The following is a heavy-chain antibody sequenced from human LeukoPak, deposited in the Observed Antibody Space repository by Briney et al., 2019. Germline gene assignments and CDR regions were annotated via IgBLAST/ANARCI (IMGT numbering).Heavy chain of an antibody. Sequence: SETLSLTCTVSGVSITSYYWSWIRQPPGMGLEWVGYIYYSGSTNYNPSLKSRVTISVDTSKNQFSLKLTSVTAADTAVYYCASLTGDSVDAFDIWGQGTMVTVSS. V-gene: IGHV4-59*03. J-gene: IGHJ3*02. CDR1: GVSITSYY. CDR3: ASLTGDSVDAFDI. CDR2: IYYSGST. D-gene: IGHD7-27*01.